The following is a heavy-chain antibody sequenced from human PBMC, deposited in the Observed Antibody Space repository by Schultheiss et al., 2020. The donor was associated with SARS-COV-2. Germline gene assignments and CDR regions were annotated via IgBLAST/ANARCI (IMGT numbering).Heavy chain of an antibody. Sequence: SGPTLVKPTQTLTLTCTFSGFSLSTSGMCVSWIRQPPGKALEWLALIDWDDDKYYSTSLKTRLTISKDTSKNQVVLTMTNMDPVDTATYYCAHRHQPLHSSSWFDYWGQGTLVTVSS. CDR2: IDWDDDK. D-gene: IGHD6-13*01. CDR1: GFSLSTSGMC. V-gene: IGHV2-70*12. J-gene: IGHJ5*01. CDR3: AHRHQPLHSSSWFDY.